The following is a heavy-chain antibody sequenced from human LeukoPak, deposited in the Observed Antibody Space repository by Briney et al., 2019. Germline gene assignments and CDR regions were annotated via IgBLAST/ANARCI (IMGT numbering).Heavy chain of an antibody. CDR1: GFTFSSYA. Sequence: GGSLRLSCAASGFTFSSYAMSWVRQAPGKGLEWVSGISGGGANTYYADSVKGRLTISRDNSKNTLYLQMNSLRAEDTAVYYCAKGPAKGSPYYFDYWGQGTLVTVSS. V-gene: IGHV3-23*01. J-gene: IGHJ4*02. D-gene: IGHD4/OR15-4a*01. CDR3: AKGPAKGSPYYFDY. CDR2: ISGGGANT.